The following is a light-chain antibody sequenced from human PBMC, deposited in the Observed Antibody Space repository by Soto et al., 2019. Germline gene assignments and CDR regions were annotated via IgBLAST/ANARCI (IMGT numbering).Light chain of an antibody. CDR3: GTWDTGLSAVV. J-gene: IGLJ3*02. V-gene: IGLV1-51*01. CDR1: SSNIGNNY. CDR2: DNN. Sequence: QSVLPQPPSVSAAPGQKVTISCSGTSSNIGNNYVSWYQQLPGPAPKLLIYDNNKRPSGIPDRFSGSKSGTSATLGITGLQTGDEADYYCGTWDTGLSAVVFGGGTKLTVL.